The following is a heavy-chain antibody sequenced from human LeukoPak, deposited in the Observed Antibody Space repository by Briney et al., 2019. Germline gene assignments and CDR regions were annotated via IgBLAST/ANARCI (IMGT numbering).Heavy chain of an antibody. CDR2: IDQDGGEK. Sequence: GGSLRLSCAASGFTFSSYWMTWVRQARGKGLEWVANIDQDGGEKSYVDSVKGRFTISRDNAKSSLFLQLNSLRAEDTAVYYCAKDIREAGRRLRGYFDYWGQGTLVTVSS. CDR3: AKDIREAGRRLRGYFDY. J-gene: IGHJ4*02. D-gene: IGHD6-13*01. CDR1: GFTFSSYW. V-gene: IGHV3-7*03.